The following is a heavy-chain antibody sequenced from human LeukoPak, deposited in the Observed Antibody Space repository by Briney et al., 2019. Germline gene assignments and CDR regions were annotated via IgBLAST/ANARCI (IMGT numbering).Heavy chain of an antibody. CDR2: INPNSGGT. J-gene: IGHJ4*02. D-gene: IGHD6-13*01. CDR3: ARDVEGYSSSWYQIDY. Sequence: ASVKVSCKASGYTFTGYYMHWVQQAPGQGLEWMGWINPNSGGTNYAQKFQGRVTMTRDTSISTAYMELSRLRSDDTAVYYCARDVEGYSSSWYQIDYWGQGTLVTVSS. V-gene: IGHV1-2*02. CDR1: GYTFTGYY.